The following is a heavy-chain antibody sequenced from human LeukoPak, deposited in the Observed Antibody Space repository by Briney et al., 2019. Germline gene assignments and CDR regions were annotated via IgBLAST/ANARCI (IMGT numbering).Heavy chain of an antibody. Sequence: SVTLSLTCAVYGGSFSGYYWSWIRQPPGKGLEWIGEINHSGSTNYNPSLKSRVTISVDTSKNQFSLKLSSVTAADMAVYYCARGGPYCSSTSCYGFDYWGQGTLVTVSS. V-gene: IGHV4-34*01. CDR1: GGSFSGYY. D-gene: IGHD2-2*01. J-gene: IGHJ4*02. CDR2: INHSGST. CDR3: ARGGPYCSSTSCYGFDY.